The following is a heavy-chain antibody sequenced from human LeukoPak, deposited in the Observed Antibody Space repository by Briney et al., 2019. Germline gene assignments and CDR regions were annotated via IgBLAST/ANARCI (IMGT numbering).Heavy chain of an antibody. V-gene: IGHV3-48*01. CDR1: GFTFSSYS. J-gene: IGHJ4*02. D-gene: IGHD3-22*01. CDR3: ARGRLGVQLDSKGY. Sequence: PGGSLRLSCAASGFTFSSYSMNWDRQAPGKGLEWVSYISSSSSTIYYADSVKGRFTISRDNAKNSLYLQMNSLRAEDTAVYYCARGRLGVQLDSKGYWGQGTLVTVSS. CDR2: ISSSSSTI.